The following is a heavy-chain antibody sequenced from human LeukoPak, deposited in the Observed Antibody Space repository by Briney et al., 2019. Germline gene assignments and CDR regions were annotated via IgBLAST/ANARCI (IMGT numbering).Heavy chain of an antibody. D-gene: IGHD6-13*01. CDR3: ARDKPPARQLVEGPNWYMDV. J-gene: IGHJ6*03. CDR1: GGTFSSYA. V-gene: IGHV1-69*13. CDR2: IIPIFGTA. Sequence: ASVKVSCKASGGTFSSYAISWVRQAPGQGLEWMGGIIPIFGTANYTQKFQGRVTITADESTSTAYMELSSLRSEDTAVYYCARDKPPARQLVEGPNWYMDVWGKGTTVTVSS.